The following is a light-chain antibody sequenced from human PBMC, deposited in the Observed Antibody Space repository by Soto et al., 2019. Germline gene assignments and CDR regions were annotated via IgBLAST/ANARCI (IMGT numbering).Light chain of an antibody. Sequence: DIQMTQSPSTLSASVGDRVTITCRASQSISSWLAWYQQQPGKAPTLLIYKASSLESGVPSRFSGSGSGTEFTLTISSLQPDDFATYYCQQYNSFPTFGQGTKVEIK. CDR2: KAS. CDR1: QSISSW. J-gene: IGKJ1*01. CDR3: QQYNSFPT. V-gene: IGKV1-5*03.